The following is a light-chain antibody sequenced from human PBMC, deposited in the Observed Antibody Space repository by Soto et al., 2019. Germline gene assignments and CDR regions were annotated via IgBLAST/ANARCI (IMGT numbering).Light chain of an antibody. CDR3: TSYAGSRNLV. V-gene: IGLV2-8*01. J-gene: IGLJ2*01. CDR1: SSDIGDYNY. Sequence: QSVLTQPPSASGSPGQSVAISCTGTSSDIGDYNYVSWYQQHPGRVPKLIIFEVSKRPSGVPDRFSGFKSGNVASLTVSGLQADDEADYYCTSYAGSRNLVFGGGTKLTVL. CDR2: EVS.